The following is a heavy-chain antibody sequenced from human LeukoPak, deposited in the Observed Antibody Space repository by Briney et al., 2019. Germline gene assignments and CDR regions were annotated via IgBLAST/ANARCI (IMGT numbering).Heavy chain of an antibody. J-gene: IGHJ4*02. CDR1: GFTFSSYS. CDR2: IRYDGSNK. V-gene: IGHV3-30*02. Sequence: PGGSLRLSCAASGFTFSSYSMHWVRQAPGKGLEWVAFIRYDGSNKYYADSVKGRFTISRDNSKNTLYLQMNSLKTEDTAVYFCTSYDYLWGSPFDYWGQGTLVTVSS. D-gene: IGHD3-16*01. CDR3: TSYDYLWGSPFDY.